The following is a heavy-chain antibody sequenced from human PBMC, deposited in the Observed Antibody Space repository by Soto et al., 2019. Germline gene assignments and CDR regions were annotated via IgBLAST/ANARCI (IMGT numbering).Heavy chain of an antibody. Sequence: QVTLKESGPVMLKPTETLTLTCTVSGFSLNNARMGVTWIRQPPGKALEWLAHIFSSDEKSYITSLRSRLTTPRDTSKSQVVLSKTDMDPADTATYYCARTTRYSGELSTSYYFDYWGQGTLVTVSS. CDR3: ARTTRYSGELSTSYYFDY. CDR2: IFSSDEK. D-gene: IGHD1-26*01. CDR1: GFSLNNARMG. V-gene: IGHV2-26*01. J-gene: IGHJ4*02.